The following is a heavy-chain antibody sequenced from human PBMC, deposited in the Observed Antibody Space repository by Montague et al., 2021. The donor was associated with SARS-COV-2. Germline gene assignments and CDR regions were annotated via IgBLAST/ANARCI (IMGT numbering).Heavy chain of an antibody. CDR3: ARAQNTCFIANCVNYFEV. V-gene: IGHV4-59*01. CDR1: GDSISSYY. CDR2: VHYTGST. Sequence: SETLSLTCEASGDSISSYYWSWIRQSPGKGLEWIGYVHYTGSTKYTPSLKTRVTLSLGTPKNHFSLKLRSVTAADTAIYYCARAQNTCFIANCVNYFEVWGLGALVTVSS. D-gene: IGHD1-1*01. J-gene: IGHJ4*02.